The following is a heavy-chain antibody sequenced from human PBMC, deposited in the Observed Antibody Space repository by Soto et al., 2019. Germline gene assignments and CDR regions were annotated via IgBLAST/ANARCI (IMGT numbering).Heavy chain of an antibody. CDR3: ARGDVCVTDQYHRGMDV. J-gene: IGHJ6*04. Sequence: ASLRLSWAASGVNFNGYGISLVRESRDKGLEWVASINFFLGKTYYADCVKGRSTISKDDAKDTVYLDLSSLVCDSTAIYYCARGDVCVTDQYHRGMDVCGDGRRVTVSS. D-gene: IGHD2-2*01. CDR1: GVNFNGYG. V-gene: IGHV3-23*01. CDR2: INFFLGKT.